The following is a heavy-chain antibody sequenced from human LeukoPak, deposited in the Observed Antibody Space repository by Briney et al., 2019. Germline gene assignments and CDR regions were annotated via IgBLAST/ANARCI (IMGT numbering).Heavy chain of an antibody. Sequence: SETLSLTCGASAFSISSAYYWGWIRQPPGQGLEWIGSFYHGGDTYYNPSLKSRVTISVDTPKNQLSLKLRSVTAADTAVYYCAGGIVGAHAYWGQGILVTVSS. J-gene: IGHJ4*02. CDR1: AFSISSAYY. V-gene: IGHV4-38-2*01. CDR3: AGGIVGAHAY. CDR2: FYHGGDT. D-gene: IGHD1-26*01.